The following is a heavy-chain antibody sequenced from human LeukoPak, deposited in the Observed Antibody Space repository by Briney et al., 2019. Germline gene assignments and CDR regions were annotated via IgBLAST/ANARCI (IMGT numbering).Heavy chain of an antibody. CDR3: ARMGYCSSTSCYRDYYYGMDV. D-gene: IGHD2-2*02. Sequence: PSETLSLTCTVSGGPISSYYWSWIRQPPGKGLEWIGYIYYSGSTNYNPSLKSRVTISVDTSKNQFSLKLSSVTAADTAVYYCARMGYCSSTSCYRDYYYGMDVWGQGTTVTVSS. CDR2: IYYSGST. CDR1: GGPISSYY. J-gene: IGHJ6*02. V-gene: IGHV4-59*08.